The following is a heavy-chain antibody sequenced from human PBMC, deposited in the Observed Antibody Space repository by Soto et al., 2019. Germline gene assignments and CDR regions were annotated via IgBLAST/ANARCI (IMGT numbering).Heavy chain of an antibody. CDR2: ISWNSGSI. J-gene: IGHJ3*02. CDR3: AQDRNNNYHTGGDFEN. D-gene: IGHD3-16*01. V-gene: IGHV3-9*01. CDR1: GFTFDDYA. Sequence: EVQLVESGGGLVQPGRSLRLSCAASGFTFDDYAMHWVRQAPGKGLEWVSGISWNSGSIGYADSVKGRFTISRDNAKNSLYLEMNSPRAEDTALYYCAQDRNNNYHTGGDFENLGQRAMETVSS.